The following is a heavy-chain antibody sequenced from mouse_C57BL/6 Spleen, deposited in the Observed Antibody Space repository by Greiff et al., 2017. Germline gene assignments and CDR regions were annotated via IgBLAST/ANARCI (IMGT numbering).Heavy chain of an antibody. CDR3: ARWNYGSSPLAMDY. V-gene: IGHV1-64*01. D-gene: IGHD1-1*01. Sequence: QVQLQQPGAELVKPGASVKLSCKASGYTFTSYWMHWVKQRPGQGLEWIGMIHPNSGSTNYNEKFKSKATLTVDKSSSTAYMQLSSLTSEDTAVYYWARWNYGSSPLAMDYWGQGTSVTVSS. J-gene: IGHJ4*01. CDR2: IHPNSGST. CDR1: GYTFTSYW.